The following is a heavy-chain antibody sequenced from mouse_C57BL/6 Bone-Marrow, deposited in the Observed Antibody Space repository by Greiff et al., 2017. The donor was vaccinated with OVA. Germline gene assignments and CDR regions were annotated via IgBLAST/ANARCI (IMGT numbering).Heavy chain of an antibody. Sequence: QVHVKQSGAELVKPGASVKLSCKASGYTFTSYWMHWVKQRPGQGLEWIGMIHPNSGSTNYNEKFKSKATLTVDKSSSTAYMQLSSLTSEDSAVYYCAPTLRLWFAYWGQGTLVTVSA. CDR3: APTLRLWFAY. CDR1: GYTFTSYW. J-gene: IGHJ3*01. D-gene: IGHD3-2*02. CDR2: IHPNSGST. V-gene: IGHV1-64*01.